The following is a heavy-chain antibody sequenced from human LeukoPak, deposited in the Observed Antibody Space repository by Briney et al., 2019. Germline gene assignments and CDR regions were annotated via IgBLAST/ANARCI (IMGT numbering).Heavy chain of an antibody. V-gene: IGHV3-7*04. J-gene: IGHJ4*02. D-gene: IGHD6-19*01. CDR2: IKQDGSEK. CDR1: GFTFSSYW. CDR3: ARSGSYSNFDC. Sequence: PGGSLRLSCAASGFTFSSYWMSWVRQAPGKGLEWVANIKQDGSEKHYVDSVKGRFTISRDNAKNSPYLQMNSLRAEDTAVYFCARSGSYSNFDCWGQGTLVTVSS.